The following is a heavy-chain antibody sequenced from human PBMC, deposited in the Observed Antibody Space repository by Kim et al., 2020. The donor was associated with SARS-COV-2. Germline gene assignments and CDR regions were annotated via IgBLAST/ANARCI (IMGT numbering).Heavy chain of an antibody. CDR3: ARGTGYDGGDY. CDR1: GVSISTGSYY. J-gene: IGHJ4*02. V-gene: IGHV4-39*01. CDR2: INYSGNT. Sequence: SETLSLTCTVSGVSISTGSYYWGWIRQPPGKGLEWIGSINYSGNTYYNPSLKSRVTISVDTSKGQLSLKLSSVTAADTAVYYCARGTGYDGGDYWGQGTL. D-gene: IGHD5-12*01.